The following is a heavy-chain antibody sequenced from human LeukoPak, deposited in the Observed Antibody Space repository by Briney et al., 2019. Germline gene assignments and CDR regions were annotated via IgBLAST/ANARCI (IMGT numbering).Heavy chain of an antibody. CDR1: GGSFSSFY. J-gene: IGHJ4*02. V-gene: IGHV4-59*01. CDR2: IYYSGNT. D-gene: IGHD3-9*01. Sequence: SETLSLTCTVSGGSFSSFYWSWIRQPPGKGLEWLRYIYYSGNTDYNPSLKSRVTISVDTSKNQFSLKLSSVTAADTAVYYCARFSMKDWFFDYWGQGTLVTVSS. CDR3: ARFSMKDWFFDY.